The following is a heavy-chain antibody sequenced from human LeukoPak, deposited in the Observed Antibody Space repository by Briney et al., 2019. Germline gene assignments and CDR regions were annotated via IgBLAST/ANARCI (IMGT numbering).Heavy chain of an antibody. CDR2: IYYTGST. V-gene: IGHV4-59*01. CDR3: ARTSIADPL. J-gene: IGHJ4*02. Sequence: SETLSLTCTVSGGSISNYYWSWIRQPPGKGLELIGYIYYTGSTTYNPSLKSRATISVDTSKNQFSLKLSSVTAADTAVYYCARTSIADPLWGQGVLVTVSS. CDR1: GGSISNYY. D-gene: IGHD6-6*01.